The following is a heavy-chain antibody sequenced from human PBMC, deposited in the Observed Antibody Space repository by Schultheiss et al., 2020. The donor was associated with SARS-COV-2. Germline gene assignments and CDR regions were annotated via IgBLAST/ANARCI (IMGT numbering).Heavy chain of an antibody. CDR1: GFTFSSYA. V-gene: IGHV3-30*04. D-gene: IGHD6-19*01. J-gene: IGHJ4*02. Sequence: GESLKISCAASGFTFSSYAMHWVRQAPGKGLEWVAVISYDGSNKYYADSVKGRFTISRDNAKNSLYLQMNSLRAEDTAVYYCARAVAGTRLFDYWGQGTLVTVSS. CDR2: ISYDGSNK. CDR3: ARAVAGTRLFDY.